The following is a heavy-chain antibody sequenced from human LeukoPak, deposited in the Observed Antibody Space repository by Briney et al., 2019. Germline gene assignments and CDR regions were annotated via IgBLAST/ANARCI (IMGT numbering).Heavy chain of an antibody. D-gene: IGHD5-18*01. CDR3: AKWIQLSYFDY. CDR1: GLTFSNYA. V-gene: IGHV3-23*01. Sequence: GGSLRLSCADSGLTFSNYAMSWVRQALGKGLEWVSGISAYGGSTYYADTVKGRFTISRDNSKDILYLQMNSLRAEDTAVYYCAKWIQLSYFDYWGQGTLVTVSS. CDR2: ISAYGGST. J-gene: IGHJ4*02.